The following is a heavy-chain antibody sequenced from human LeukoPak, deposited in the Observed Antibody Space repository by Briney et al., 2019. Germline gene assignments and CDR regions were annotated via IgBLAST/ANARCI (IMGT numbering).Heavy chain of an antibody. CDR3: AYGLRFLEMDV. CDR1: GGSISSYY. V-gene: IGHV4-4*07. Sequence: SETLSLTFTVSGGSISSYYWSWIRQPAGKGLEWIGRIYTSGSTNYNPSLKSRVTISVDTSKNQLSLKLSSVTAADTAVYYCAYGLRFLEMDVWGKGTTVTVSS. CDR2: IYTSGST. J-gene: IGHJ6*04. D-gene: IGHD3-3*01.